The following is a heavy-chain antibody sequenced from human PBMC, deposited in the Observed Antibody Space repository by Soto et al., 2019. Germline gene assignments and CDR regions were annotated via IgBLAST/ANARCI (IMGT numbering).Heavy chain of an antibody. D-gene: IGHD3-10*02. Sequence: ETLSLTCTVSGGSISSSSYYWGWIRQPPGKGLEWIGSIYYSGSTYYNPSLKSRVTISVDTSKNQFSLKLSSVTAADTAVYYCARTTQSLQRMFCTYDIWGQGTMVTVSS. CDR1: GGSISSSSYY. CDR2: IYYSGST. CDR3: ARTTQSLQRMFCTYDI. V-gene: IGHV4-39*01. J-gene: IGHJ3*02.